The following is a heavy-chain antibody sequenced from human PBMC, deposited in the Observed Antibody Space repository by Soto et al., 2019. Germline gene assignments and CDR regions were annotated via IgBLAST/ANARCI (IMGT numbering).Heavy chain of an antibody. J-gene: IGHJ6*02. Sequence: SETLSLTCTVSGGSISSGGYYWSWIRQHPGKGLEWIGYIYYSGSTYYNPSLKSRVTISVDTSKNQFSLKLSSVTAADTAVYYCARGPYSGYDYYYYGMDVWGQGTTVTVYS. CDR3: ARGPYSGYDYYYYGMDV. CDR2: IYYSGST. CDR1: GGSISSGGYY. D-gene: IGHD5-12*01. V-gene: IGHV4-31*03.